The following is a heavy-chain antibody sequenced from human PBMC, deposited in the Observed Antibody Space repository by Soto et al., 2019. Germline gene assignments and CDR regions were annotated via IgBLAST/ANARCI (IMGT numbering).Heavy chain of an antibody. V-gene: IGHV5-51*01. CDR2: IYPGDSDT. J-gene: IGHJ4*02. CDR3: ARVDSSGCSEY. Sequence: GESLKLSCKGSGYSFTSYWIGWVRQMPGKGLECMGFIYPGDSDTTYSPSFQGHVTISADKYSSTAYLQWSSLKASDTAMYYCARVDSSGCSEYWGQGTLVTVSS. D-gene: IGHD6-25*01. CDR1: GYSFTSYW.